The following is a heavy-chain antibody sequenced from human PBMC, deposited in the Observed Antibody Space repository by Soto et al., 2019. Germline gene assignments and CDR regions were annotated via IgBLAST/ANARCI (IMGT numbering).Heavy chain of an antibody. CDR2: IYSSGSP. V-gene: IGHV4-39*01. CDR1: GASISSSGYY. J-gene: IGHJ4*02. Sequence: SETLSLTCTVSGASISSSGYYWGWIRQPPGQELEWIASIYSSGSPYYNPSLKSRVTISVDTSKNQFSLKLSSVTAADTAVYYCARDSSGTYLGIWGQGTLVTVSS. CDR3: ARDSSGTYLGI. D-gene: IGHD1-26*01.